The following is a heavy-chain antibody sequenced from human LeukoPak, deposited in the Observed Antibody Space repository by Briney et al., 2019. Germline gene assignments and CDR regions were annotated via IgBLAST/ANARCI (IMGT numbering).Heavy chain of an antibody. CDR3: AKVGSMVRGVDYFDY. J-gene: IGHJ4*02. CDR1: GFTFSSYA. CDR2: ISGSGGST. Sequence: GGSLRLSCAASGFTFSSYAMSWVRQAPGKGLEWVSAISGSGGSTYYADSVKGRFTISRDNSKNTLYLQMNSLRAEDTAVYYCAKVGSMVRGVDYFDYWGQGTLVTVSS. V-gene: IGHV3-23*01. D-gene: IGHD3-10*01.